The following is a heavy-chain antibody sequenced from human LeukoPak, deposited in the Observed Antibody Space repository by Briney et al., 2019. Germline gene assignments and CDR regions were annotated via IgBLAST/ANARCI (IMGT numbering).Heavy chain of an antibody. CDR2: IYYSGST. CDR1: GGSISSYY. V-gene: IGHV4-59*12. D-gene: IGHD6-19*01. CDR3: ARGYVAVATGGRWFDP. J-gene: IGHJ5*02. Sequence: SETLSLTCTVSGGSISSYYWSWIRQPPGKGLEWIGYIYYSGSTNYNPSLKSRVTISVDTSKNQFSLKLSSVTAADTAVYYCARGYVAVATGGRWFDPWGQGTLVTVSS.